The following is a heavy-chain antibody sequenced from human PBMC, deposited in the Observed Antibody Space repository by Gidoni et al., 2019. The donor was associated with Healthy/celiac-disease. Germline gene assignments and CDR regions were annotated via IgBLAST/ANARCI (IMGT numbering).Heavy chain of an antibody. CDR1: GFTFSNAW. CDR2: IKSKTDGGKT. D-gene: IGHD1-26*01. CDR3: TTDLGSGSYSNAFDI. J-gene: IGHJ3*02. V-gene: IGHV3-15*01. Sequence: EVQLVESGGGLVKPGGSLRLSCAASGFTFSNAWMSWGRQAPGKGLEWVGRIKSKTDGGKTDYAAPVKGKFTISRDDSKNTLYLQMNSLKTEDTAVYYCTTDLGSGSYSNAFDIWGQGTMVTVSS.